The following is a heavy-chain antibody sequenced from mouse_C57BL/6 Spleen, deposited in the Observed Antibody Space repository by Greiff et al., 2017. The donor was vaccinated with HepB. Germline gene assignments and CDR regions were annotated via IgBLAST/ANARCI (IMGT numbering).Heavy chain of an antibody. J-gene: IGHJ4*01. Sequence: QVQLQQPGAELVKPGASVKMSCKASGYTFTSYWITWVKQRPGQGLEWIGDIYPGSGSTNYNEKFKSKATLTVDTSSSTAYMQLSSLTSEDSAVYYCAIYYDYADYAMDYWGQGTSVTVSS. CDR1: GYTFTSYW. V-gene: IGHV1-55*01. D-gene: IGHD2-4*01. CDR2: IYPGSGST. CDR3: AIYYDYADYAMDY.